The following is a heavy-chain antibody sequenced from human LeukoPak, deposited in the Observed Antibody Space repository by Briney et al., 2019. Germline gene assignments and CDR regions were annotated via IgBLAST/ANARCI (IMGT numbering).Heavy chain of an antibody. CDR3: ARTRGFPLYYFDY. Sequence: PGGSLRLSCAASGFTFSSYWMSWVRQAPGKGLEWVANIKQDGSEKYYVDSVKGRFTISRDNAKNSLYLQMHSLRAEDTAVYYCARTRGFPLYYFDYWGQGTLVTVSS. CDR1: GFTFSSYW. CDR2: IKQDGSEK. V-gene: IGHV3-7*03. D-gene: IGHD2-2*02. J-gene: IGHJ4*02.